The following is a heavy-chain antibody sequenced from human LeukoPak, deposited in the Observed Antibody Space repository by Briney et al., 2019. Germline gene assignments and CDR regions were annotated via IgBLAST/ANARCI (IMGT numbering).Heavy chain of an antibody. CDR2: MNQDGREK. V-gene: IGHV3-7*01. CDR1: GFTFSSHW. J-gene: IGHJ4*02. D-gene: IGHD2/OR15-2a*01. Sequence: PGGSLRLSCAASGFTFSSHWMSWVRQAPGKGLEWVATMNQDGREKYYVDSVKGRFTISRDNAENSLYLQMYSLRAADTALYYCARDHFAIGLFFDSWGQGNLVAVSS. CDR3: ARDHFAIGLFFDS.